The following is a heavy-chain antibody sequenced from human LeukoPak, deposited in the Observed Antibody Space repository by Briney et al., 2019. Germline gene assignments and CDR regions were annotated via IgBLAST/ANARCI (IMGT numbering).Heavy chain of an antibody. D-gene: IGHD3-22*01. CDR1: GYTFTSYG. V-gene: IGHV1-18*01. CDR2: ISAYNGNT. CDR3: ARGLYYYDSSGYQDAFDI. Sequence: APVKVSCKASGYTFTSYGISWVRQAPGQGLEWMGWISAYNGNTNYAQKLQGRVTMTTDTSTSTAYMELRSLRSDDTAVYYCARGLYYYDSSGYQDAFDIWGQGTMVTVSS. J-gene: IGHJ3*02.